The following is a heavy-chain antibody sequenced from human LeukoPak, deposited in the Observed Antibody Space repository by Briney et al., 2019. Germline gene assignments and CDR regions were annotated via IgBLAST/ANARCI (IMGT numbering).Heavy chain of an antibody. D-gene: IGHD3-10*01. J-gene: IGHJ6*02. Sequence: VASVKVSCKASGYTFTSYAMHWVRQAPGQRLEWMGWINAGNGNTKYSQKFQGRVTITRDTSTSTVYMELSSLRSEDTAVYYCARDDPMVRGVTGYYYYGMDVWGQGTTVTVSS. V-gene: IGHV1-3*01. CDR3: ARDDPMVRGVTGYYYYGMDV. CDR1: GYTFTSYA. CDR2: INAGNGNT.